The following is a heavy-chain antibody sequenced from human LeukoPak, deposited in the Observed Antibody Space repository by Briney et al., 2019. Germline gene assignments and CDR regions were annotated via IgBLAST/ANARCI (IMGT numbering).Heavy chain of an antibody. D-gene: IGHD6-13*01. CDR2: ISWDGGST. CDR3: ARAAAGPYYYYYYGMDV. Sequence: GGSLRLSCAASGFTFDDYVMHWVRQAPGKGLEWVSLISWDGGSTYYADSVKGRFTISRDNSKNSLYLQMNGLRAEDTALYYCARAAAGPYYYYYYGMDVWGKGTTVTVSS. J-gene: IGHJ6*04. CDR1: GFTFDDYV. V-gene: IGHV3-43D*04.